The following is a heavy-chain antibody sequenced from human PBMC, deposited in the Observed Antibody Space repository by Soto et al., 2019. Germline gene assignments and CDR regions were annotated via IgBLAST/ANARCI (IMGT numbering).Heavy chain of an antibody. D-gene: IGHD2-21*01. CDR1: GFTFRNFV. CDR2: IRATGGQT. CDR3: AQDRGWGVVSPSHDY. V-gene: IGHV3-23*01. Sequence: EVQLLESGGGMVQPGGSLRLSCAASGFTFRNFVMSWVRQAPGKGLEWVSAIRATGGQTFYADSVKGRFTISRDNSKNMLYLQITSLRDEDTALYFCAQDRGWGVVSPSHDYWGHGTLVTVSS. J-gene: IGHJ4*01.